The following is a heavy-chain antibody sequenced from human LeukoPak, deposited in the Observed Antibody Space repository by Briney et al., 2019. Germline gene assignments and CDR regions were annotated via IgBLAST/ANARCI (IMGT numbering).Heavy chain of an antibody. J-gene: IGHJ4*02. CDR3: TRLVSDWGHDY. V-gene: IGHV3-48*02. Sequence: GGSLRLSCVVSGITFSGYSMIWVRQAPGKGLEWLSFMTTSGNTIFYAESVKDRFTISRDNAKKSLYLQMNSLRDEDTAVYYCTRLVSDWGHDYWGQGSLVTVSS. CDR1: GITFSGYS. CDR2: MTTSGNTI. D-gene: IGHD2-21*02.